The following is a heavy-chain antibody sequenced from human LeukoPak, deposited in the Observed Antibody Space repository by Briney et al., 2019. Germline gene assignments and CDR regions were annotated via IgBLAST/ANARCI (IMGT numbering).Heavy chain of an antibody. J-gene: IGHJ4*02. Sequence: PGGSLRLSCATSGFTFSGSAMHWVRQVSGEGLEWIGRVRNKANSYATLYAASVKGRFIISRDDSKNTAYLQMNSLKTEDTAMYYCTRHAAGGDTGGYPSDYWGQGTLVTVSS. CDR3: TRHAAGGDTGGYPSDY. V-gene: IGHV3-73*01. CDR1: GFTFSGSA. CDR2: VRNKANSYAT. D-gene: IGHD2-8*02.